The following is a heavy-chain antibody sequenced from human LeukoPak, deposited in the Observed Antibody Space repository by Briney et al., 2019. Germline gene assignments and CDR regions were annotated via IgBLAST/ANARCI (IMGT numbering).Heavy chain of an antibody. CDR3: GRHQPFWNGYSYFFDY. Sequence: SETLSLTCTVSGGSISTSSYYWGWIRQPPGKGLEWIGSIYYSGSTYYNPSLKSRVTISVDTSKNQFSLKLSSVTAADTAVYYCGRHQPFWNGYSYFFDYWGQGTLVTVSS. CDR2: IYYSGST. J-gene: IGHJ4*02. V-gene: IGHV4-39*01. CDR1: GGSISTSSYY. D-gene: IGHD3-3*01.